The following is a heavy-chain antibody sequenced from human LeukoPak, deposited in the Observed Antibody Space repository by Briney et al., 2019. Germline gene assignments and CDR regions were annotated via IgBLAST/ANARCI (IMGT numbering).Heavy chain of an antibody. V-gene: IGHV1-18*01. D-gene: IGHD3-22*01. J-gene: IGHJ4*02. CDR2: ISAYNGNT. CDR1: GYTFTSYG. CDR3: ARVQYYDSSGYYSY. Sequence: ASVKVSCKASGYTFTSYGSSWVRQAPGQGLEWMGWISAYNGNTNYAQKLQGRVTMTTDTSTSTAYMELRSLRSDDTAVYYCARVQYYDSSGYYSYWGQGTLVTVSS.